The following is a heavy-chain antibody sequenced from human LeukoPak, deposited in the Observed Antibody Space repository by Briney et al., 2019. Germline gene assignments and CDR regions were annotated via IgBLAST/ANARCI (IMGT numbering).Heavy chain of an antibody. D-gene: IGHD3-22*01. Sequence: ASVKVSCKASGYTSTSYAMHWVRQAPGQRLEWMGWINAGNGNTKYSQKFQGRVTITRDTSASTAYMELSSLRSEDTAVYYCARDPYYDSSGYYSPLYYFDYWGQGTLVTVSS. J-gene: IGHJ4*02. CDR1: GYTSTSYA. CDR3: ARDPYYDSSGYYSPLYYFDY. CDR2: INAGNGNT. V-gene: IGHV1-3*01.